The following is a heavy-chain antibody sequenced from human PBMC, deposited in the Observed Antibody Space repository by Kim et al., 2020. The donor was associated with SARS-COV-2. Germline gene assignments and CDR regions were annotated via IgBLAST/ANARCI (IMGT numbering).Heavy chain of an antibody. J-gene: IGHJ4*02. CDR2: IYYSGST. V-gene: IGHV4-61*01. CDR3: ASGCADSSSWYHPFDY. D-gene: IGHD6-13*01. CDR1: GGSVSSGSYY. Sequence: SETLSLTCTVSGGSVSSGSYYWSWIRQPPGKGLEWIGYIYYSGSTNYNPSLKSRVTISVDTSKNQFSLKLSSVTAADTAVYYCASGCADSSSWYHPFDYWGQGTLVTVSS.